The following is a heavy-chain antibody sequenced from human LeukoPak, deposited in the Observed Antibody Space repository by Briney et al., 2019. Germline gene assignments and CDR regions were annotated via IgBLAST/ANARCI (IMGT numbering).Heavy chain of an antibody. J-gene: IGHJ5*02. CDR1: GGTFSSYA. CDR2: IIPIFGTA. Sequence: SVTVSCKASGGTFSSYAISWVGQAPGHRLEWMGGIIPIFGTANYAQKFQGRVTITTDESTSTAYMELSSLRSEDTAVYYCARPTRFSGYLSWGQGTLVTVSS. D-gene: IGHD3-22*01. V-gene: IGHV1-69*05. CDR3: ARPTRFSGYLS.